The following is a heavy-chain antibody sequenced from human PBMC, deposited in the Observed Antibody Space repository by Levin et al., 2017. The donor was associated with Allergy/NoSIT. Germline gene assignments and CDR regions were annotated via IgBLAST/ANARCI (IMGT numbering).Heavy chain of an antibody. V-gene: IGHV3-30-3*01. CDR2: ISYDGSNK. J-gene: IGHJ4*02. CDR1: GFTFSSYA. CDR3: ARDGTFGELGGDY. D-gene: IGHD3-10*01. Sequence: GESLKISCAASGFTFSSYAMHWVRQAPGKGLEWVAVISYDGSNKYYADSVKGRFTISRDNSKNTLYLQMNSLRAEDTAVYYCARDGTFGELGGDYWGQGTLVTVSS.